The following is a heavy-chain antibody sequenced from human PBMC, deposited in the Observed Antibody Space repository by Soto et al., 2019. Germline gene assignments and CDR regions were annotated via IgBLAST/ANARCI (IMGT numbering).Heavy chain of an antibody. CDR1: GGSISSGGYS. J-gene: IGHJ5*02. Sequence: PSETVSLTFAVSGGSISSGGYSWSWIRQPPGKGLEWIGYIYHSGSTYYNPSLKSRVTISVDRSKNQFSLKLSSVTAADTAVYYCARVPDRWGQGTLVTVSS. CDR3: ARVPDR. CDR2: IYHSGST. D-gene: IGHD2-2*01. V-gene: IGHV4-30-2*01.